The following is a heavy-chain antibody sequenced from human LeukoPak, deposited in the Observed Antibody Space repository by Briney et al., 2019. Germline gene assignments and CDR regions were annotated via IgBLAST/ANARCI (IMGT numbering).Heavy chain of an antibody. CDR1: GFTFSGSA. J-gene: IGHJ4*02. Sequence: GGSLRLSCAASGFTFSGSAMHWVRQASGKGLEWVGRIRSKANSYATAYAASVKGRFTISRDDSKNTAYLQMNSLKTEDTAVYYCTSTGSSNPTGYWGQGTLVTVSS. D-gene: IGHD4-11*01. CDR3: TSTGSSNPTGY. CDR2: IRSKANSYAT. V-gene: IGHV3-73*01.